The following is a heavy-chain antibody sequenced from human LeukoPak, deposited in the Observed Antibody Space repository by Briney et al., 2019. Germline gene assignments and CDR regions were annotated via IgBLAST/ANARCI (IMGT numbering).Heavy chain of an antibody. CDR1: GGSFSGYY. D-gene: IGHD6-13*01. CDR2: INHSGST. J-gene: IGHJ5*02. V-gene: IGHV4-34*01. Sequence: SETLSLTCAVYGGSFSGYYWSWIRQPPGKGLEWIGEINHSGSTNYNPSLKSRVTISVDTSKNQFSLKLSSVTAADTAVYYCARRYIAAAGRKARNWFDPWGQGTLVTVSS. CDR3: ARRYIAAAGRKARNWFDP.